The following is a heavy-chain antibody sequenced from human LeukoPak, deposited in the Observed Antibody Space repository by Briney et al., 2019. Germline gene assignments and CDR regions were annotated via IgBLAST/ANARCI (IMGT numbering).Heavy chain of an antibody. V-gene: IGHV3-23*01. CDR1: GFTFSSYA. J-gene: IGHJ4*02. Sequence: PGGSLRLSCAASGFTFSSYAMSWVRQAPGKGLEWVSAIRGSGGSTYYADSVKGRLTISRDNSKNTLYLQMNSLRAEDTAVYYCAKDFPPIAAAGHYFDYWGQGTLVTVSS. D-gene: IGHD6-13*01. CDR3: AKDFPPIAAAGHYFDY. CDR2: IRGSGGST.